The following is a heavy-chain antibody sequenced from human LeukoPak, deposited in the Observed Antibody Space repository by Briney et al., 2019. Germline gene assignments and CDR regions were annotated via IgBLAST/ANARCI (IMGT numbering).Heavy chain of an antibody. D-gene: IGHD3-22*01. J-gene: IGHJ5*02. CDR3: ARASSGSLFDP. Sequence: GGSLRLSCAASGFTFSSYSMNWVRQAPGKGLEWVSSISSSSSYIYYADSVEGRFTISRDNAKNSLYLQMNSLRAEDTAVYYCARASSGSLFDPWGQGTLVTVSS. CDR2: ISSSSSYI. CDR1: GFTFSSYS. V-gene: IGHV3-21*01.